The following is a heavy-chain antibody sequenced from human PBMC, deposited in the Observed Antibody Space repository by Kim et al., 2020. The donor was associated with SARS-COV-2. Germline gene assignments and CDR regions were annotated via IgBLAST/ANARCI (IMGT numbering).Heavy chain of an antibody. CDR1: GYNFNDYY. Sequence: SVKVSCKASGYNFNDYYIHWVRQAPGQGLEWMGWINPNGGETNYAEKFHERVSMTRDTSINTAYVELYSLAFDDTAVYYCARDSDPDYWGQGTLVTVSS. V-gene: IGHV1-2*02. CDR3: ARDSDPDY. J-gene: IGHJ4*02. CDR2: INPNGGET.